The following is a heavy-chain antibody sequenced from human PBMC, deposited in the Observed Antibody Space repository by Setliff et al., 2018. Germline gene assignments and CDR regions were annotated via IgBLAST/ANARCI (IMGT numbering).Heavy chain of an antibody. CDR3: AREWADKWELLGPFDY. V-gene: IGHV4-34*01. Sequence: KASETLSLTCAVYGGSFSGYYWSWIRQPPGKGLEWIGEINHSGSTNYNPSLKSRVTISVDTSKNQFSLKLSSVNAADTAVYYCAREWADKWELLGPFDYWGQGTLVTVSS. J-gene: IGHJ4*02. CDR2: INHSGST. CDR1: GGSFSGYY. D-gene: IGHD1-26*01.